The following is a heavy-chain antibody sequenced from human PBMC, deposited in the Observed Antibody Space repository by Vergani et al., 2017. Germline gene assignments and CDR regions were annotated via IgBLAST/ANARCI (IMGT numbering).Heavy chain of an antibody. Sequence: QVQLQQWGAGLLKPSETLSLTCAVYGGSFSGYYWSWIRQPPGKGLEWIGEINHSGSTNYTPSLTSRVTISVDTSKNKVSLKLRSVTAADTAVEYCARGGMWSSSWPTRIYNWFDHWGQGTLVTVSS. CDR1: GGSFSGYY. CDR2: INHSGST. CDR3: ARGGMWSSSWPTRIYNWFDH. J-gene: IGHJ5*02. V-gene: IGHV4-34*01. D-gene: IGHD6-13*01.